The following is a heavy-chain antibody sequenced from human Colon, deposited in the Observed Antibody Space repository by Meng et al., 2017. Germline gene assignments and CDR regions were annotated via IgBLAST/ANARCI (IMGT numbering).Heavy chain of an antibody. CDR3: GRAPDY. J-gene: IGHJ4*02. Sequence: SETLSLTCSVSGSMTGADSYYWGWIRQSPGKGLEWIGSHYYSGKTYYNPSLKSRVTISVDASKSQFSLTLTSVTAADTAVYFCGRAPDYWGQGTLVTVSS. CDR2: HYYSGKT. CDR1: GSMTGADSYY. V-gene: IGHV4-39*07.